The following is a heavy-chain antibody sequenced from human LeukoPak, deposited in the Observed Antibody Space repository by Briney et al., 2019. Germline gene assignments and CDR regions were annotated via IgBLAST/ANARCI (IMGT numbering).Heavy chain of an antibody. Sequence: PGGSLRLSCAASGFNFNDAAMTCVRQAPGKGLEWVSLIASSGRKTYYTDCVRGRFTISRDNSKKTLSLQMNSLRVEDTAIYYCAKDIQLSAWGLGTMVTVSS. CDR3: AKDIQLSA. CDR1: GFNFNDAA. V-gene: IGHV3-23*01. CDR2: IASSGRKT. D-gene: IGHD5-24*01. J-gene: IGHJ3*01.